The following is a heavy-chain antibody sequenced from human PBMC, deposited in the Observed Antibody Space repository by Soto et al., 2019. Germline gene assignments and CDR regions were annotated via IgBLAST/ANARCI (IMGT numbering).Heavy chain of an antibody. CDR2: ISSSSSTI. J-gene: IGHJ3*02. CDR3: ARSLRNAFDI. V-gene: IGHV3-48*01. D-gene: IGHD3-16*01. Sequence: EVQLVESGGGLVQPGGSLRLSCAASGFTFSSYSMNWVRQAPGKGLEWVSYISSSSSTIYYADSVKGRFAISRDNAKNSLYLQMNSLIAEDTAVYYCARSLRNAFDIWGQGTMVTVSS. CDR1: GFTFSSYS.